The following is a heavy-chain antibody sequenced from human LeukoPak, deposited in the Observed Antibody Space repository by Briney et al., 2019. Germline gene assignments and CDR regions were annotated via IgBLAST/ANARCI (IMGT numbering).Heavy chain of an antibody. V-gene: IGHV4-39*07. J-gene: IGHJ4*02. CDR2: IYYSGST. Sequence: SETLSLTCTVSGGSISSSSYYWGWIRQPPGKGLEWIGSIYYSGSTYYNPSLKSRVTISVDTSKNQFSLKLSSVTAADAAVYYCARSRGTAMVLLEYWGQGTLVTVSS. CDR3: ARSRGTAMVLLEY. D-gene: IGHD5-18*01. CDR1: GGSISSSSYY.